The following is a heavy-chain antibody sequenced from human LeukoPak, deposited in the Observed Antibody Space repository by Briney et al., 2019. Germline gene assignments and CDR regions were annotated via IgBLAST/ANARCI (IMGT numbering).Heavy chain of an antibody. CDR3: ARDQAPSGYHDY. Sequence: GGSLRLSCAASGFTVSSNYMSWVRQAPGKGLERVSVIYSGGSTYYADSVKGRFTISRDSSKNTLYLQMNSLRAEDTAVYYCARDQAPSGYHDYWGQGTLVTVSS. D-gene: IGHD3-22*01. CDR1: GFTVSSNY. V-gene: IGHV3-53*01. J-gene: IGHJ4*02. CDR2: IYSGGST.